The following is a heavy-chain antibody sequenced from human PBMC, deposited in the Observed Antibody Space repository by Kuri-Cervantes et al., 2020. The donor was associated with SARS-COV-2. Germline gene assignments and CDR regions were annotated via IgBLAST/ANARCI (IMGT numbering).Heavy chain of an antibody. CDR1: GYTFTGYY. V-gene: IGHV1-2*02. D-gene: IGHD3-3*01. Sequence: ALVKVSCKASGYTFTGYYMHWVRQAPGQGLEWMGWINPNSGGTNYAQKFQGRVTMTRDTSISTAYMELSRLRSDDTAVYYCARALRYYDFWSGSDALDIWGQGTMVTVSS. CDR3: ARALRYYDFWSGSDALDI. J-gene: IGHJ3*02. CDR2: INPNSGGT.